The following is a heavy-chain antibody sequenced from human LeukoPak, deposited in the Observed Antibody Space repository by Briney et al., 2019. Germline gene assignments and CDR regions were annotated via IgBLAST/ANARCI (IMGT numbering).Heavy chain of an antibody. Sequence: GASVKVSCKASGYTFTGYYMHWVRQAPGQGLEWTGWINPNSGGTNYAQKFQGRVTMTRDTSISTAYMELSRLRSDDTAVYYCARLYGDYDFGDYWGQGTLVTVSS. CDR3: ARLYGDYDFGDY. CDR1: GYTFTGYY. V-gene: IGHV1-2*02. CDR2: INPNSGGT. J-gene: IGHJ4*02. D-gene: IGHD4-17*01.